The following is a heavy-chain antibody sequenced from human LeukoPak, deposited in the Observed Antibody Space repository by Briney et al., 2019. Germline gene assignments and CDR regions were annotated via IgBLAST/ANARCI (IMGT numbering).Heavy chain of an antibody. CDR2: ISYHGLNK. D-gene: IGHD3-10*01. CDR1: GFTFSSTG. V-gene: IGHV3-30*03. CDR3: AREFGPLDTMVRGDLDY. Sequence: PGGSLRLSCVASGFTFSSTGIHSVRQPPGKAPEWVALISYHGLNKYYADSVRGRFTISRHKSKNTLYLQMNSLRAEDTAVYYCAREFGPLDTMVRGDLDYWGQGTLVTVSS. J-gene: IGHJ4*02.